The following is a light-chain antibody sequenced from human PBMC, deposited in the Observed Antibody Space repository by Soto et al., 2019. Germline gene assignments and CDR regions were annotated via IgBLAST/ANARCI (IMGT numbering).Light chain of an antibody. CDR1: HPINKW. CDR2: TTS. Sequence: DIEMTQSPSSLSASVGDRVRITCRASHPINKWLAWYQQKPNQAPRSLIYTTSFRQSGVPSRFSGSGSGTDFTLTITSLQPEYFATYFCQQYANYPLTFGQGTRL. J-gene: IGKJ5*01. CDR3: QQYANYPLT. V-gene: IGKV1D-16*01.